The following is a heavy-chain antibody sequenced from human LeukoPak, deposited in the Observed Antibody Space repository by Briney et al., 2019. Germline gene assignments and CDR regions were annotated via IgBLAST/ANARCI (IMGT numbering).Heavy chain of an antibody. Sequence: GGSLRLSCAASGFTFDDYGMHWVRQAPGKGLEWVSLISGDGGSTYYADSVKGRFTISRDNSKNSLFLHMNSLRTEDTALYYCAKDIHDRGYADYWGQGTLVTVSS. CDR1: GFTFDDYG. CDR3: AKDIHDRGYADY. D-gene: IGHD3-22*01. V-gene: IGHV3-43*02. CDR2: ISGDGGST. J-gene: IGHJ4*02.